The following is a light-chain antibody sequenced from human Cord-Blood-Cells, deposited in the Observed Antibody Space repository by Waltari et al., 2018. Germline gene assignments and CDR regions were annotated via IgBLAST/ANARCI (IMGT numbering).Light chain of an antibody. CDR2: DAS. V-gene: IGKV1-33*01. Sequence: DNQMTQSPSSLSASVGDRVTITCQASQDISNYLNWYQQKPGKAPKLLIYDASNLETGVPSRFSGSGSGTDFTFTISSLQPEDIATYYCQQYDNLPYTFGQGTKREIK. CDR1: QDISNY. J-gene: IGKJ2*01. CDR3: QQYDNLPYT.